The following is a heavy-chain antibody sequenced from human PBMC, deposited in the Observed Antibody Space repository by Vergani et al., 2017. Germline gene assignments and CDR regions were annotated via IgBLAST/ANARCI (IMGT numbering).Heavy chain of an antibody. Sequence: EVQLLESGGDLVQPRGSLRLSCAASGFTFIMHAMSWVRQAPGNGLEWVSTLSASDRRTHYADSVKGRFTISRDNSKNTLFLHMNSLRPEDTAVYYCAKVGRSEVAGTFGAFDIWGQGTMVTVSS. J-gene: IGHJ3*02. V-gene: IGHV3-23*01. CDR1: GFTFIMHA. D-gene: IGHD6-19*01. CDR3: AKVGRSEVAGTFGAFDI. CDR2: LSASDRRT.